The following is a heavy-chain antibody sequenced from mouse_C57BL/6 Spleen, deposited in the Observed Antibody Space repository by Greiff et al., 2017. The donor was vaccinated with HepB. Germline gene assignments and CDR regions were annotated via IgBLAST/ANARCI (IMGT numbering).Heavy chain of an antibody. CDR2: IRSKSNNYAT. CDR3: VRDGSNYYAMDY. V-gene: IGHV10-1*01. J-gene: IGHJ4*01. Sequence: EVQLVESGGGLVQPKGSLKLSCAASGFSFNTYAMNWVRQAPGKGLEWVARIRSKSNNYATYYADSVKDRFTISRDDSESMLYLQMNNLKTEDTAMYYCVRDGSNYYAMDYWGQGTSVTVSS. CDR1: GFSFNTYA. D-gene: IGHD1-1*01.